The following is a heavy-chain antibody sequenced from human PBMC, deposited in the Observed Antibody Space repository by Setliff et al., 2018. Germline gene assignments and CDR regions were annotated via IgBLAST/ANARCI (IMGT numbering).Heavy chain of an antibody. CDR1: GFTFSSYS. D-gene: IGHD3-16*01. Sequence: GGSLRLSCAASGFTFSSYSMNWVRQAPGRGLEWLSYITGSSSVIHYADSVKGRFTISRDNSKNTLYLQVNTLRPEDTAVYYCVKWDSKYVSGSHYMDVWGKGTTVTVSS. CDR3: VKWDSKYVSGSHYMDV. J-gene: IGHJ6*03. V-gene: IGHV3-48*01. CDR2: ITGSSSVI.